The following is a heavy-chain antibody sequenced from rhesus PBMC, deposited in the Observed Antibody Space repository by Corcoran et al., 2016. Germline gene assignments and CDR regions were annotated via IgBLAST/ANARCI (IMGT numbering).Heavy chain of an antibody. CDR2: IDSRGST. CDR1: GGSIRGYW. D-gene: IGHD1-26*01. J-gene: IGHJ4*01. Sequence: QLQLQESGPGLVKPSETLSLTCAVSGGSIRGYWWRWIRRPPGKGLEWIGWIDSRGSTDYNPALKSRVTSSRDTSKNQFSLKLSSVTAADTAVYDCATLRGTTDYWGQGVLVTVSS. CDR3: ATLRGTTDY. V-gene: IGHV4-165*01.